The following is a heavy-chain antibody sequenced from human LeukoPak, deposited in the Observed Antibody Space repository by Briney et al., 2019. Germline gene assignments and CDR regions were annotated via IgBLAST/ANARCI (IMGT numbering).Heavy chain of an antibody. CDR1: GYTFTSYG. J-gene: IGHJ5*02. Sequence: ASVKVSCKASGYTFTSYGISWVRQAPGQGLEWMGWISAYNGNTNYAQRLQGRVTMTTDTSTSTAYMELRSLRSDDTAVYYCARGTAMVTENWFDPWGQGTLVTVSS. D-gene: IGHD5-18*01. CDR3: ARGTAMVTENWFDP. V-gene: IGHV1-18*01. CDR2: ISAYNGNT.